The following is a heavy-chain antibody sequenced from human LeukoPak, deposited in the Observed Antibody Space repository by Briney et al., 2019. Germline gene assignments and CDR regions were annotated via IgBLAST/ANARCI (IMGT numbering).Heavy chain of an antibody. D-gene: IGHD4/OR15-4a*01. Sequence: ASVKVSCKASGGTFSSYAISWVRQAPGQGLEWMGGIIPIFGTANYAQKFQGRVTITADESTSTAYMELSSLRSEDTAVYYYASGRLVYGGLDYWGQGTLVTVSS. CDR3: ASGRLVYGGLDY. CDR2: IIPIFGTA. CDR1: GGTFSSYA. J-gene: IGHJ4*02. V-gene: IGHV1-69*13.